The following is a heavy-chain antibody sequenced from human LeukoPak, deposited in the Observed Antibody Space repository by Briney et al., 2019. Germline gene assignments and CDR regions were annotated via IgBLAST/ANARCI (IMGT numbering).Heavy chain of an antibody. Sequence: GGSLRLSCAASGFVVNSYAMSWVRQAPGKGLEWVANIKQDGSEKYYVDSVKGRFTISRDNAKNSLYLQMNSLRAEDTAVYYCARGGGYCSGGSCFLGAFDIWGQGTMVTVSS. V-gene: IGHV3-7*01. CDR1: GFVVNSYA. CDR2: IKQDGSEK. J-gene: IGHJ3*02. CDR3: ARGGGYCSGGSCFLGAFDI. D-gene: IGHD2-15*01.